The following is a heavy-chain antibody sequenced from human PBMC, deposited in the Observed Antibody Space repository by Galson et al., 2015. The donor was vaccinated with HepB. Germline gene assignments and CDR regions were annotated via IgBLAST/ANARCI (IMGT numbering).Heavy chain of an antibody. D-gene: IGHD3-9*01. CDR2: ISGSGGST. CDR3: AKDLVPGYYDILTGYSV. V-gene: IGHV3-23*01. CDR1: GFTFSSYA. J-gene: IGHJ4*02. Sequence: SLRLSCAASGFTFSSYAMSWVRQAPGKGLEWVSAISGSGGSTYYADSVKGRFTISRDNSKNTLYLQMSSLRAEDTAVYYCAKDLVPGYYDILTGYSVWGQGTLVTVSS.